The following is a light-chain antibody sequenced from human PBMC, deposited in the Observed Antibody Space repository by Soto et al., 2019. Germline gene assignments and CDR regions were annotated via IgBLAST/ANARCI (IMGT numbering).Light chain of an antibody. CDR3: QQYDSTPPT. CDR1: QSVNSNY. CDR2: GAS. J-gene: IGKJ1*01. V-gene: IGKV3-20*01. Sequence: EIVLTQSPGTLSLSPGDRATLSCRASQSVNSNYLAWYQRKPGQAPRLLIYGASNRATDIPYRFSASGSGTDFTLTITRLEAEDCAVYYCQQYDSTPPTFGHGTKVEV.